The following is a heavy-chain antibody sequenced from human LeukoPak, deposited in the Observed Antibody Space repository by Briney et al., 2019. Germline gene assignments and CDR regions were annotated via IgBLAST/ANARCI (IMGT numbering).Heavy chain of an antibody. CDR3: AGGGYSYGNFDY. D-gene: IGHD5-18*01. CDR1: GGSISSSSYY. J-gene: IGHJ4*02. V-gene: IGHV4-39*01. CDR2: IYYSGST. Sequence: SETLSLTCTVSGGSISSSSYYWGWLRQPPGKGLEWIGSIYYSGSTYYNPSLKSRVTISVDTSKNQFSLKLSSVTAADTAVYYCAGGGYSYGNFDYWGQGTLVTVSS.